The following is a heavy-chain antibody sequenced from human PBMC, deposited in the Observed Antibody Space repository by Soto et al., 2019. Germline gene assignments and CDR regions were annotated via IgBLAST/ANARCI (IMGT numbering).Heavy chain of an antibody. D-gene: IGHD3-16*02. CDR2: ISSSSSTI. Sequence: EVQLVESGGGLVQPGGSLRLSCAASGFTFSSYSMNWVRQAPGKGLEWVSYISSSSSTIYYADSVKGRFTISRDNAKNSLYLQMNSLRAEDTAVYYCARDTEYYDYIWGSYRPFDYWAQGTLVTVSS. J-gene: IGHJ4*02. CDR1: GFTFSSYS. V-gene: IGHV3-48*01. CDR3: ARDTEYYDYIWGSYRPFDY.